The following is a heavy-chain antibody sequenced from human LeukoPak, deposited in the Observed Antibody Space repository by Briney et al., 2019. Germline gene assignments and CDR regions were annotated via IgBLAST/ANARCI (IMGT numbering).Heavy chain of an antibody. CDR1: GITLSNYG. J-gene: IGHJ4*02. Sequence: GGSLRLSCAVSGITLSNYGMSWVRQAPGKGLEWVAGISDSGGRTNYADSVKGRFTISRDNPKNTLYLQMNSVRAEDTAVYFCAKRGVVIRVILVGFHKEAYYFDSWGQGALVTVSS. CDR2: ISDSGGRT. D-gene: IGHD3-22*01. CDR3: AKRGVVIRVILVGFHKEAYYFDS. V-gene: IGHV3-23*01.